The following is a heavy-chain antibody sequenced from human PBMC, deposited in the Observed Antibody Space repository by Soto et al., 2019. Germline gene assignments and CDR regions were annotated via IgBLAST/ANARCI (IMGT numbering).Heavy chain of an antibody. V-gene: IGHV4-34*01. CDR3: ARAGIAAAGGVDC. Sequence: LSLTCAVYGGSFSGYYWSWIRQPPGKGLEWIGEINHSGSTNYNPSLKSRVTISVDTSKNQFSLKLSSVTAADTAVYYCARAGIAAAGGVDCWGQGTLVTVSS. D-gene: IGHD6-13*01. CDR1: GGSFSGYY. CDR2: INHSGST. J-gene: IGHJ4*02.